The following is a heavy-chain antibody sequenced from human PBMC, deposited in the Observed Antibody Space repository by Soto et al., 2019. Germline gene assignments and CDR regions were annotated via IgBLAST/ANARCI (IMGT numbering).Heavy chain of an antibody. Sequence: QVLMEESGPGLVKPSGTLFLTCTVSGASINSANWWVWVRQPPGKGLEWIGEIYHIGSTTYNPSLKSRATISVDKSKNHFSLKVTSVTAADTGVYYCAKRYDFWSGRWYGLGVWGQGTTVTVSS. CDR2: IYHIGST. CDR1: GASINSANW. V-gene: IGHV4-4*02. D-gene: IGHD3-3*01. CDR3: AKRYDFWSGRWYGLGV. J-gene: IGHJ6*02.